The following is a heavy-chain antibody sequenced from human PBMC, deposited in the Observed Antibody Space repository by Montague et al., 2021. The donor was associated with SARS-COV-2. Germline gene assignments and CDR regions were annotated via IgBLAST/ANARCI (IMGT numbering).Heavy chain of an antibody. Sequence: SETLSLTCVVYGGSFSGYYWSWIRQPPGKGLEWIGGINHSGSTNYNPSLKSRVTISVDTSKKQFSLRLNSVTAAGTAVYYCARGGGYSYGALDYWGQGTLVTVSS. CDR2: INHSGST. CDR1: GGSFSGYY. CDR3: ARGGGYSYGALDY. J-gene: IGHJ4*02. V-gene: IGHV4-34*01. D-gene: IGHD5-18*01.